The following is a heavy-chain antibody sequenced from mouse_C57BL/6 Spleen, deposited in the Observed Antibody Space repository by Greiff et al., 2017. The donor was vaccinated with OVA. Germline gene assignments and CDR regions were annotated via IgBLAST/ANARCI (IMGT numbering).Heavy chain of an antibody. CDR2: IDPETGGT. V-gene: IGHV1-15*01. CDR3: TREGLGRGYFDY. CDR1: GYTFTDYE. D-gene: IGHD4-1*01. J-gene: IGHJ2*01. Sequence: VQLQQSGAELVRPGASVTLSCKASGYTFTDYEMHWVKQTPVHGLEWIGAIDPETGGTAYNQKFKGKAILTADKASSTAYMELRSLTSEDSAVYYCTREGLGRGYFDYWGQGTTLTVSS.